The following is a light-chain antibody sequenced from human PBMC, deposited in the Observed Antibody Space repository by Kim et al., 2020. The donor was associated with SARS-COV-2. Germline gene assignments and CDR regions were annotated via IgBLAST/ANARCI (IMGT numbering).Light chain of an antibody. CDR3: QQYGSSPPLT. CDR2: GAS. Sequence: PGGRATLSCRASQSVSSSYLAWYQQKPGQAPRLLIYGASSRATGIPDRFSGSGSGTDFTLTISRLEPEDFAVYYCQQYGSSPPLTFGGGTKVDIK. J-gene: IGKJ4*01. V-gene: IGKV3-20*01. CDR1: QSVSSSY.